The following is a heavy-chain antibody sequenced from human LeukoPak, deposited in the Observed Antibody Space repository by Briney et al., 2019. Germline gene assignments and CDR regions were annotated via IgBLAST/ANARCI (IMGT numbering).Heavy chain of an antibody. CDR3: AKDHDYGSGSRYFDY. CDR2: INSDGSRT. CDR1: GFTFSTYW. D-gene: IGHD3-10*01. V-gene: IGHV3-74*01. Sequence: GGSLRLSCAASGFTFSTYWMHWVRQAPGKGLVWVSRINSDGSRTTYADSVKGRFTISRDNAKNTLYLQMNSLRTEDTAVYYCAKDHDYGSGSRYFDYWGQGTLVTVSS. J-gene: IGHJ4*02.